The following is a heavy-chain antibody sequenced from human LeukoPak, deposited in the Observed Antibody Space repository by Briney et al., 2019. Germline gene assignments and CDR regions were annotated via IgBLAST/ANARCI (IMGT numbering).Heavy chain of an antibody. CDR3: ARSGADNWNYELDY. Sequence: RWASVKVSCKASGYTFNTYAMNWVRQAPGQGLEWMGWINTNTGKPTYVQGFRGRFDFSLDTSVSTAYLQISSLKTEDTAVYYCARSGADNWNYELDYWGQGTLVTVSS. V-gene: IGHV7-4-1*02. CDR1: GYTFNTYA. CDR2: INTNTGKP. D-gene: IGHD1-7*01. J-gene: IGHJ4*02.